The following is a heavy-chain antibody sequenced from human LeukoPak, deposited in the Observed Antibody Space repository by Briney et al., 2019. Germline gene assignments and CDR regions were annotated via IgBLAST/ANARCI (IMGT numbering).Heavy chain of an antibody. Sequence: GGSLRLSCAASGFTISTYTMNWVRQAPGKGLEWVSSITSSSSYIYYADSVKGRFSISRDNAKGSLYLQMNSLRVEDTAVYYCASPGAARDYYYNYMDVWGKGTTVTVAS. CDR3: ASPGAARDYYYNYMDV. V-gene: IGHV3-21*01. D-gene: IGHD6-6*01. J-gene: IGHJ6*03. CDR2: ITSSSSYI. CDR1: GFTISTYT.